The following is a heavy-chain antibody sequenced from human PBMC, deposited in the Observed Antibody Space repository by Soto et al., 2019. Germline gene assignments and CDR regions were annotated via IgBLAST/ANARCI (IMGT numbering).Heavy chain of an antibody. V-gene: IGHV1-18*01. CDR1: GYTFTNFG. CDR2: ISAYNGNT. CDR3: ARGGTPIEY. D-gene: IGHD3-16*01. J-gene: IGHJ4*02. Sequence: QVQLVQSGAEVKKPGASVKVSCKASGYTFTNFGISWVRQAPGQGLEWMGWISAYNGNTSYAQKVQGRVTMNTDTPTSTAYMEVRSLRFDDTAVYYCARGGTPIEYWGQGTLVTVSS.